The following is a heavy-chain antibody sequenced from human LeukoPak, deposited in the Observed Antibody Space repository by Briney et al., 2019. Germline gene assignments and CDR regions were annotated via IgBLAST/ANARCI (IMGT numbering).Heavy chain of an antibody. CDR3: ARCIAAAATSIVYYYYMDD. D-gene: IGHD6-13*01. J-gene: IGHJ6*03. Sequence: GGSLRLSCAASGFTFSSYWMSWVRQAPGKGREWVANIKQDGSEKYYVDSVKGRFTISRDNAKNSLYLQMNSLRAEDTAVYYCARCIAAAATSIVYYYYMDDWGKGTTVTISS. V-gene: IGHV3-7*01. CDR1: GFTFSSYW. CDR2: IKQDGSEK.